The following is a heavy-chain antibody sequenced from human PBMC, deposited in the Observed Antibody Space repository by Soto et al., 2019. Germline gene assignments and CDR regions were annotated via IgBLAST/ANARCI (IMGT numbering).Heavy chain of an antibody. J-gene: IGHJ4*02. V-gene: IGHV3-33*01. CDR1: VFTFSSYG. D-gene: IGHD1-1*01. Sequence: GGSLRLSCAASVFTFSSYGMHWVRQAPGKWLEWLAVIWYDGSNKXXADSVKGRXTISRYSAKNTXYLQRXSLRAEDTAVYYCARSPGTTLDYWRQGTLVTVSS. CDR2: IWYDGSNK. CDR3: ARSPGTTLDY.